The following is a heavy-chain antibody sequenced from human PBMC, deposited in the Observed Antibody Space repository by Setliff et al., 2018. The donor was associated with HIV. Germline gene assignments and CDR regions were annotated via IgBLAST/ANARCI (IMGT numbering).Heavy chain of an antibody. CDR1: GFTFGDYA. CDR3: AKDGDYRNGDYDAFDI. CDR2: INYDESSE. V-gene: IGHV3-30*02. J-gene: IGHJ3*02. D-gene: IGHD4-4*01. Sequence: PGGSLRLSCTASGFTFGDYAMSWVRQAPGKGLEWVAFINYDESSEYYADSVKGRVSISRDNSKNTVDLHMNSLRTEDTAVYYCAKDGDYRNGDYDAFDIWGLGTMVTVSS.